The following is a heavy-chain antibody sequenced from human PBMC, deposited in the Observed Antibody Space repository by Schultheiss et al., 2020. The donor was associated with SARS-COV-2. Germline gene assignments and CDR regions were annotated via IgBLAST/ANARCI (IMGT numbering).Heavy chain of an antibody. Sequence: GESLKISCAASGFTFSSYSMNWVRQAPEKGLEWVSSISSSSSYIYYADSVKGRFTISRDNAKNSLYLQMNSLRAEDTAMYYCASLVGGATFYWGQGTLVTVSS. CDR1: GFTFSSYS. D-gene: IGHD4/OR15-4a*01. V-gene: IGHV3-21*04. CDR3: ASLVGGATFY. CDR2: ISSSSSYI. J-gene: IGHJ4*02.